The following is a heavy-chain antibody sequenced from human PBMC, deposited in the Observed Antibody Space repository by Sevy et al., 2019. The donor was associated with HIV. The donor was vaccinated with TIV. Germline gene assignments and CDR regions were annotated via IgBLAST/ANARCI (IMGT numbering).Heavy chain of an antibody. Sequence: GGSLRLSCAAPEFTFSSFWMHWVRQVPGKGLVWVSRINGDGRSTKYADSVRGRFTISRDNAKKTLYLQMGSLRAEDTAVYYCARDSAVTRMVKWGQGTMVTVSS. J-gene: IGHJ3*01. D-gene: IGHD3-22*01. CDR2: INGDGRST. V-gene: IGHV3-74*01. CDR3: ARDSAVTRMVK. CDR1: EFTFSSFW.